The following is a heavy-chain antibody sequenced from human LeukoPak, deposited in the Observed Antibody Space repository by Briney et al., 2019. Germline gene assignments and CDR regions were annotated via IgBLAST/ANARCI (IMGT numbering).Heavy chain of an antibody. CDR2: IHYSGST. CDR3: ARDFLDLSRASCLNWFDP. Sequence: SETLSLTCTVSGGSISSHFWTWIPQPPGKGLEWIGYIHYSGSTNYNPSLKSRVSISVDTSKNEFSLKLSSVTAADTAVYYCARDFLDLSRASCLNWFDPWGQGTLVTVSS. CDR1: GGSISSHF. J-gene: IGHJ5*02. V-gene: IGHV4-59*11. D-gene: IGHD2-2*01.